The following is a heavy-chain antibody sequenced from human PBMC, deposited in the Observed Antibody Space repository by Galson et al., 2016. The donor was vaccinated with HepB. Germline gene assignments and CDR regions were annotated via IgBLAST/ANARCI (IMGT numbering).Heavy chain of an antibody. CDR2: IYETGRT. D-gene: IGHD3-10*01. V-gene: IGHV4-4*07. J-gene: IGHJ4*02. CDR3: AGSSYYKGAH. Sequence: SETLSLTCTVSNGSISGYFWTWKRQSLGKTLEWIGGIYETGRTKYRPSLKSRTTISVDKARNQFSLNLTFVTAADTAIYYCAGSSYYKGAHWGQGTLVTVS. CDR1: NGSISGYF.